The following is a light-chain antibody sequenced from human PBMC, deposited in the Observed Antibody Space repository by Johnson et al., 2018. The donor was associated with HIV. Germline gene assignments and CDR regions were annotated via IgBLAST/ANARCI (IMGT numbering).Light chain of an antibody. V-gene: IGLV1-51*01. Sequence: QSVLTQPPSVSAAPGQKVTISCSGSSSNIGNNYVSWYQQLPGTAPKLLIYDNNKRPSGIPDRFSGSKSGTSATLGITGLQTGDEAEYYRGTWDSSLSAGGFFGTVLIVTVL. CDR2: DNN. CDR3: GTWDSSLSAGGF. CDR1: SSNIGNNY. J-gene: IGLJ1*01.